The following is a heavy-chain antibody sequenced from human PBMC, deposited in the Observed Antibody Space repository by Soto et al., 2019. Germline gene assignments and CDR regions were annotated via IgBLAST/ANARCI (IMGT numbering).Heavy chain of an antibody. CDR1: GGTFSSYA. J-gene: IGHJ3*02. D-gene: IGHD3-22*01. Sequence: SVKVSCKASGGTFSSYAISWVRQARGQGLEWMGGIIPIFGTANYAQKFQGRVTITADESTSTAYMELSSLRSEDTAVYYCARDYYDSSGYASDAFDIWGQGTMVTVSS. CDR3: ARDYYDSSGYASDAFDI. V-gene: IGHV1-69*13. CDR2: IIPIFGTA.